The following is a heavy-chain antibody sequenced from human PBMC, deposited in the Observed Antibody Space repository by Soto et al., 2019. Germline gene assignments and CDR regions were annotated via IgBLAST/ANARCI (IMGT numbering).Heavy chain of an antibody. CDR2: ISYDGSNK. D-gene: IGHD4-17*01. V-gene: IGHV3-30-3*01. Sequence: GGSLRLSCAASGFTISNNYMNWVRQAPGKGLEWVAVISYDGSNKYYADSVKGRFTISRDNSKSTLYLQMNSLRAEDTAVYYCARDRLTTVLHFDYWGQGTLVTVSS. CDR1: GFTISNNY. CDR3: ARDRLTTVLHFDY. J-gene: IGHJ4*02.